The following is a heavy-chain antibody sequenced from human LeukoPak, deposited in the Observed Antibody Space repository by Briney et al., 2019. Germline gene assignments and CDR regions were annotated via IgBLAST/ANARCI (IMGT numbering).Heavy chain of an antibody. CDR2: IKSKTDGGTT. CDR3: TTLTMIVGPHFDY. D-gene: IGHD3-22*01. V-gene: IGHV3-15*01. CDR1: GFTFSNAW. J-gene: IGHJ4*02. Sequence: GGSLRLSCAASGFTFSNAWMSWVRQAPGKGLEWVGRIKSKTDGGTTDYAAPVKGRFAISRDDSKNTLYLQLNSLKTEDTAVYYCTTLTMIVGPHFDYWGQGTLVTVSS.